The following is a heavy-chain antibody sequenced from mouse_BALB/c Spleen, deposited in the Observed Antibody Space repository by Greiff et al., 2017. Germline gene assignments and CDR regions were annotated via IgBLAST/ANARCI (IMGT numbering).Heavy chain of an antibody. CDR2: ISSGGSYT. V-gene: IGHV5-9-4*01. CDR3: ARDREDDETGFAY. J-gene: IGHJ3*01. D-gene: IGHD2-12*01. CDR1: GFTFSSYA. Sequence: EVKLMESGGGLVKPGGSLKLSCAASGFTFSSYAMSWVRQSPEKRLEWVAEISSGGSYTYYPDTVTGRFTISRDNAKNTLYLEMSSLRSEDTAMYYCARDREDDETGFAYWGQGTLVTVSA.